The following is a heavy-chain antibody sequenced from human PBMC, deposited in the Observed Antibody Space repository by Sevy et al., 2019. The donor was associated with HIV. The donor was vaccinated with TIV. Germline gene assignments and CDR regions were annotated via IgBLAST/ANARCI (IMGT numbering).Heavy chain of an antibody. CDR2: ISSSSDCI. CDR1: GFAFSSYT. D-gene: IGHD3-10*01. V-gene: IGHV3-21*01. J-gene: IGHJ5*01. CDR3: ARDGLGSWTSQNWFDS. Sequence: GGSLRLSCAASGFAFSSYTMNWVRQAPGKGLEWVSSISSSSDCIYYADSVRGRFTISRDNAKKSLYLQMNSLRAEDTAVYYCARDGLGSWTSQNWFDSWGQGTLVTVSS.